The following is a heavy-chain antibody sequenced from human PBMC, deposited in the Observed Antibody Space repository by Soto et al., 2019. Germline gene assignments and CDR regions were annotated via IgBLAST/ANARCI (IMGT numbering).Heavy chain of an antibody. Sequence: EVQLLESGGGLVQPGGSLRLSCAASGFTFSSYAMSWVRQSPGRVLTWVSVITGSGGSTYYADSVKGRFTISRDNSNNTLYLQMDSLRDEDTAVYYCAKVLTVVRGLIYYGMDVWGQATTVTVSS. CDR2: ITGSGGST. CDR1: GFTFSSYA. CDR3: AKVLTVVRGLIYYGMDV. V-gene: IGHV3-23*01. J-gene: IGHJ6*02. D-gene: IGHD3-10*01.